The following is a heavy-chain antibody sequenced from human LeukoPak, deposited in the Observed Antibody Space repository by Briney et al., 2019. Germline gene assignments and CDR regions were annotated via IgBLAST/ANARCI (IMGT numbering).Heavy chain of an antibody. D-gene: IGHD1-26*01. V-gene: IGHV1-24*01. CDR2: FDPEDGET. J-gene: IGHJ4*02. CDR3: ATAGSYSGLYYFDY. Sequence: ASVKVSCKVSGYTLTELSMHWVRQAPGKGLVWMGGFDPEDGETIYAQKFQGRVTMTEDTSTDTAYMELSSLRSEDTAVYYCATAGSYSGLYYFDYWGQGTLVTVSS. CDR1: GYTLTELS.